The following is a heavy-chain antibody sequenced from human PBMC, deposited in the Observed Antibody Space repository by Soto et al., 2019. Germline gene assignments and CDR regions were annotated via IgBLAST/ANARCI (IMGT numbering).Heavy chain of an antibody. CDR1: GYTFTSYG. CDR2: ISAYNGNT. CDR3: AVRYYYDSSGSRPEGRYYYYGMDV. D-gene: IGHD3-22*01. J-gene: IGHJ6*02. V-gene: IGHV1-18*04. Sequence: GASVKVSCKASGYTFTSYGISWVRQAPGQGLEWMGWISAYNGNTNYAQKLQGRVTMTTDTSTSTAYMELRSLRSDDTAVYYCAVRYYYDSSGSRPEGRYYYYGMDVWGQGTTVPVSS.